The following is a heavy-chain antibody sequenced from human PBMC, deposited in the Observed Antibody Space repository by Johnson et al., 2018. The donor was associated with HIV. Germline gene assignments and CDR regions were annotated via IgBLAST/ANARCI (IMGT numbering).Heavy chain of an antibody. CDR3: AKDVRYSGSYLSFAFDI. CDR1: GFTFDDYA. J-gene: IGHJ3*02. CDR2: ISGTGGST. V-gene: IGHV3-23*04. Sequence: VQVVESGGGLVQPGRSLRLSCAASGFTFDDYAMHWFRQAPGKGLEWVSGISGTGGSTYYADSVKGRFPISRDNYKNTLYLQMNSLRAEDTAVYYCAKDVRYSGSYLSFAFDIWGRGTKVTVSS. D-gene: IGHD1-26*01.